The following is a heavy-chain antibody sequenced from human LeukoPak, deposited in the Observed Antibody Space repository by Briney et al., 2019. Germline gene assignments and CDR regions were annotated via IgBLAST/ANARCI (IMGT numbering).Heavy chain of an antibody. J-gene: IGHJ4*02. D-gene: IGHD6-6*01. Sequence: PGGSLRLSCAGYGFTLSSYSMNWVRQAPGKVLEWVSSISSSSSFRYYADAVKGRFTISRDNAKNSLYLQMNSLRPEDKAVSYCAMWAARCYLDYCGERTLVTVSS. V-gene: IGHV3-21*01. CDR2: ISSSSSFR. CDR1: GFTLSSYS. CDR3: AMWAARCYLDY.